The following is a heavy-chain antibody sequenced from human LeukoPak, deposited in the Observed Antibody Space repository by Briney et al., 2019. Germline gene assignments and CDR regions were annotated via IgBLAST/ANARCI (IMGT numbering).Heavy chain of an antibody. V-gene: IGHV3-23*01. CDR2: ISGTGGST. D-gene: IGHD3-3*01. Sequence: GGSLRLSCAASGFTFSDYYMSWVRQAPGKGLEWVAAISGTGGSTYYADSVKGRIIISRDNSKRTLHLQMNSLRAEDTAVYYCAKDRLGTLGVVIQDYWGQGTLVTVSS. J-gene: IGHJ4*02. CDR3: AKDRLGTLGVVIQDY. CDR1: GFTFSDYY.